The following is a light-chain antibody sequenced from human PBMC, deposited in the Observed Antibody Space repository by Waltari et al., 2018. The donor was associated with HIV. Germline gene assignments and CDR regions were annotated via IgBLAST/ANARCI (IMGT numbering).Light chain of an antibody. V-gene: IGLV2-14*01. CDR3: SSYTSSSTDVV. CDR2: DVS. J-gene: IGLJ2*01. Sequence: QSALTQPASVSGSPGQSITISCTGTSSDVGGSNYVSWYQQHPGKAPKLMIYDVSKRPSGVSNRFSGSKSGNTASLTISGLQAEDEADYYCSSYTSSSTDVVFGGGTKLTVL. CDR1: SSDVGGSNY.